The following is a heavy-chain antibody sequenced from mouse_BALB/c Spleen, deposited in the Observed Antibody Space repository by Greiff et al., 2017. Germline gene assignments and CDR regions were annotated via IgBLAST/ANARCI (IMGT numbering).Heavy chain of an antibody. CDR3: ARSSMITRYWYFDV. D-gene: IGHD2-4*01. V-gene: IGHV14-3*02. CDR2: IDPANGNT. CDR1: GFNIKDTY. J-gene: IGHJ1*01. Sequence: DVQLQESGAELVKPGASVKLSCTASGFNIKDTYMHWVKQRPEQGLEWIGRIDPANGNTKYDPKFQGKATITADTSSNTAYLQLSSLTSEDTAVYYCARSSMITRYWYFDVWGAGTTVTVSS.